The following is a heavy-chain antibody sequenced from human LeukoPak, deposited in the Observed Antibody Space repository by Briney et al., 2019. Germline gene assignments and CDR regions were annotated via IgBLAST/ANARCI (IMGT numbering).Heavy chain of an antibody. CDR3: ARSQSGSYDY. V-gene: IGHV3-48*04. CDR1: GFTFSSYS. J-gene: IGHJ4*02. D-gene: IGHD1-26*01. CDR2: ISSSGSTI. Sequence: GGSLRLSCAASGFTFSSYSMNWVRQAPGKGLEWVSYISSSGSTIYYADSAKGRFTISRDNAKNSLYLQMNSLRAEDTAVYYCARSQSGSYDYWGQGTLVTVSS.